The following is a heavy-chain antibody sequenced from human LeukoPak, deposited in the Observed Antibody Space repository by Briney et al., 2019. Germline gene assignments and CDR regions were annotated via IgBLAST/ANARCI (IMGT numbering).Heavy chain of an antibody. CDR1: GGSINYYY. J-gene: IGHJ4*02. CDR2: IYYSGNT. D-gene: IGHD5-12*01. CDR3: ASLDIVATFPIDY. Sequence: SETLSLTCTVSGGSINYYYWSWIRQPPGKGLEWIGYIYYSGNTNYNPSLKSRVTISVDTSNNQFSLKLSPVTAADTAVYYCASLDIVATFPIDYWGQGTLVTVSS. V-gene: IGHV4-59*08.